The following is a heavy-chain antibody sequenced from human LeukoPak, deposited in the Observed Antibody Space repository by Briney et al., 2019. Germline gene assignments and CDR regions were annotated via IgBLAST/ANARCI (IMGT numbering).Heavy chain of an antibody. D-gene: IGHD3-22*01. CDR2: INKDGGTT. CDR3: ATDRGYLQFDY. J-gene: IGHJ4*02. V-gene: IGHV3-7*01. CDR1: GFRFSTYW. Sequence: GGSLRLSCAASGFRFSTYWMNWVRQAPGKGLEWLANINKDGGTTNYIDSVRGRFTISRDNAKNLLYLQVNSLRAEDTAVYYCATDRGYLQFDYWGQGTLVTVSS.